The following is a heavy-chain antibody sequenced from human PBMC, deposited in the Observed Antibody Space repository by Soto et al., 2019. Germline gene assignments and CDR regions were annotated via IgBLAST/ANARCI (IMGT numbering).Heavy chain of an antibody. CDR1: GFTFSSYW. J-gene: IGHJ4*02. CDR3: ARGPPSQYSSSWYANY. V-gene: IGHV3-7*05. Sequence: GGSLRLSCAASGFTFSSYWMSWVRQAPGKGLEWVANIKQDGSEKYYVDSVKGRFTISRDNAKNSLYLQMNSLRAEDTAVYYCARGPPSQYSSSWYANYWGQGTLVTGSS. D-gene: IGHD6-13*01. CDR2: IKQDGSEK.